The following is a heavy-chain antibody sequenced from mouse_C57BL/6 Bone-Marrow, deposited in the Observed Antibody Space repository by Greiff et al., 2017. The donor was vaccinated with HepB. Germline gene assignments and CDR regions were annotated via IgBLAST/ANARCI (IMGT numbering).Heavy chain of an antibody. CDR1: GFTFSDYG. Sequence: DVQLVESGGGLVKPGGSLKLSCAASGFTFSDYGMHWVRQAPEKGLEWVAYISSGSSTIYYADTVKGRFTISRDNAKNTLFLQMTSLRSEDTAMYYCATYGNYGGLDYWGQGTTLTVSS. CDR2: ISSGSSTI. CDR3: ATYGNYGGLDY. D-gene: IGHD2-1*01. J-gene: IGHJ2*01. V-gene: IGHV5-17*01.